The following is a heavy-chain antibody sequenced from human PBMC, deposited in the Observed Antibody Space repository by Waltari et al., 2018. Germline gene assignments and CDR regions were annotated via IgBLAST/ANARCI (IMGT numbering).Heavy chain of an antibody. CDR1: GYNFNDYY. J-gene: IGHJ4*02. CDR2: IRPNRGGT. Sequence: QVQLVQSGAEVKKPGASVKVSCEASGYNFNDYYIHWVRQAPGQGLEWMGKIRPNRGGTTYAQKFQGRVTMTRDTSISTAYMDLTGLQSDDTAVYYCTRARVAAIGSDFDYWGQGTLVTVSS. D-gene: IGHD6-13*01. CDR3: TRARVAAIGSDFDY. V-gene: IGHV1-2*02.